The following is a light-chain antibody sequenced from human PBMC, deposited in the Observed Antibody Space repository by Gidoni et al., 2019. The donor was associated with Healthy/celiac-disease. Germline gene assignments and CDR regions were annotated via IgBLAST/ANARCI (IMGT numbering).Light chain of an antibody. V-gene: IGKV1-39*01. Sequence: DIQMTQSPSSLSASVGDRVTITCRASQSISSYLNWYQQKPGKATKLLIYAASSLQSGVPSRVSGSGSGTDFTLTISSLQPEDFATYYCQQSYSTRWTFGQGTKVEIK. J-gene: IGKJ1*01. CDR1: QSISSY. CDR3: QQSYSTRWT. CDR2: AAS.